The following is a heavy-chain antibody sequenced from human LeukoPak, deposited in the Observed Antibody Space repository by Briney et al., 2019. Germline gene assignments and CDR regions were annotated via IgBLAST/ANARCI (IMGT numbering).Heavy chain of an antibody. J-gene: IGHJ4*02. CDR3: ASTMIGTEFDY. Sequence: GGSLRLSCAASGFTFSSYAMSWIRQAPGKGLEWVSYISSSGSTIYYADSVKGRFTISRDNAKNSLYLQMNSLRAEDTAVYYCASTMIGTEFDYWGQGTLVTVSS. CDR1: GFTFSSYA. D-gene: IGHD3-22*01. CDR2: ISSSGSTI. V-gene: IGHV3-11*01.